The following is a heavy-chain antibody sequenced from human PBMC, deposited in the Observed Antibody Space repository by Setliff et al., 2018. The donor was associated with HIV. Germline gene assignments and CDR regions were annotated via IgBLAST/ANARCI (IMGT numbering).Heavy chain of an antibody. CDR2: IFSNDEK. Sequence: SGPAGEPTETLTLTCTVSGFSLSNARMGVSWIRQPPGKALEWLAHIFSNDEKSYSTSLKSRLTISKDTSKSQVVLTMTNMDPVDTATYYCARIDYGDTYYMDVWGKGTTVTVSS. CDR3: ARIDYGDTYYMDV. V-gene: IGHV2-26*01. J-gene: IGHJ6*03. CDR1: GFSLSNARMG. D-gene: IGHD4-17*01.